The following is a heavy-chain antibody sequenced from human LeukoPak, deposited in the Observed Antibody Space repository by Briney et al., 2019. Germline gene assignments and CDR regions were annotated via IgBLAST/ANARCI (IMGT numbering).Heavy chain of an antibody. Sequence: PGGSLRLSCAASGFTFSSYEMNWVRQAPGKGLEWVSYISSSGSTIYYADSVKGRFTISRDNAKNSLYLQMSSLRAEDTAVYYCARAPVLRYFDWPISGAFDIWGQGTMVTVSS. D-gene: IGHD3-9*01. CDR3: ARAPVLRYFDWPISGAFDI. CDR1: GFTFSSYE. V-gene: IGHV3-48*03. J-gene: IGHJ3*02. CDR2: ISSSGSTI.